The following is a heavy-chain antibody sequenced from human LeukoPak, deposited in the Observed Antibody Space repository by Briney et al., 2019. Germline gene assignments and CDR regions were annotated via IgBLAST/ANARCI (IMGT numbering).Heavy chain of an antibody. CDR2: ISGSGGST. J-gene: IGHJ6*02. CDR1: GFTFSSYA. D-gene: IGHD1-26*01. V-gene: IGHV3-23*01. Sequence: GGSLRLSCAASGFTFSSYAMSWVRQAPGKGLEWVSAISGSGGSTYYADSVKGRFTISRDNPKNTLYLQMNSLRAEDTAVYYCAKEEWELLPDLYYGMDVWGQGTTVTVSS. CDR3: AKEEWELLPDLYYGMDV.